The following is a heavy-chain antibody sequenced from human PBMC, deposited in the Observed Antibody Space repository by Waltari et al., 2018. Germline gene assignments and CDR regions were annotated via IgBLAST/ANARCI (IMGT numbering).Heavy chain of an antibody. V-gene: IGHV3-66*01. CDR3: AREDIVPSMWHYYHAMDG. J-gene: IGHJ6*02. D-gene: IGHD5-12*01. CDR1: GFTVRSNY. Sequence: GGSLRLSCAASGFTVRSNYMSWVRQAPGKGLEWVSLINSGGNTSYADSVKCRFTISRDNSKNTLYLQMNSLRAEDTAVYYCAREDIVPSMWHYYHAMDGWGQGTTVTVSS. CDR2: INSGGNT.